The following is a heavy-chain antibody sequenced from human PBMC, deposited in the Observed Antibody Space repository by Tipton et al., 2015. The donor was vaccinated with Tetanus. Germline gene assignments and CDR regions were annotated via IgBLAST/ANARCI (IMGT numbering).Heavy chain of an antibody. J-gene: IGHJ3*02. D-gene: IGHD3-16*01. Sequence: SLRLSCAASGFIFGNHWMNWVRQAPGRGLEWVANIKQDGSEKNYVDSVKGRFTISRDNAMHSLYLQMNSLRAEDTAIYYCAGDLTEDAFDIWGQGTLVAVSS. CDR2: IKQDGSEK. V-gene: IGHV3-7*01. CDR1: GFIFGNHW. CDR3: AGDLTEDAFDI.